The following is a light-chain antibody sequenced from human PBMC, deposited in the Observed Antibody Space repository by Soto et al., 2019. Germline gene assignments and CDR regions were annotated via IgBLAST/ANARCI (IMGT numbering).Light chain of an antibody. V-gene: IGKV3-11*01. CDR1: QSVNKY. CDR2: EAS. CDR3: QQRSNWPSIT. J-gene: IGKJ5*01. Sequence: VLTQSPATLSLSPGERATLSCRASQSVNKYLAWYQQKPGQAPRLLIYEASKRATGNPARFSGSGSGTDFTLTISSLEPEDFAVYYCQQRSNWPSITFGQGTRLEI.